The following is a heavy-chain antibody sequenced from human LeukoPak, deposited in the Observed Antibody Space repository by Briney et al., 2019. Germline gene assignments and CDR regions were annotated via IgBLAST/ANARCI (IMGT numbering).Heavy chain of an antibody. J-gene: IGHJ3*02. V-gene: IGHV3-30-3*01. D-gene: IGHD3-10*01. CDR2: ISYDGSNK. Sequence: GGSLRLSCAASGFTFSSYAMHWVRQAPGKWLEWVAVISYDGSNKYYADSVKGRFTISRDNSKNTLYLQMNSLRAEDTAVYYCVKDWGVLPDYTAGGFDIWGPGTMVTVSS. CDR3: VKDWGVLPDYTAGGFDI. CDR1: GFTFSSYA.